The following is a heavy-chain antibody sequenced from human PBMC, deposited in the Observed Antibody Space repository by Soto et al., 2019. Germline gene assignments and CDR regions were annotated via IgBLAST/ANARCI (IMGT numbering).Heavy chain of an antibody. CDR3: AKDEYYYSRSGYYIFDS. V-gene: IGHV3-7*01. CDR2: IKQDGSEK. J-gene: IGHJ4*02. Sequence: GGSLRLSCAASGFTFSSYWMSWVRQAPGKGLEWVANIKQDGSEKYYVDSVKGRFTISRDNAKNSLYLQMNSLRAEDTALYYCAKDEYYYSRSGYYIFDSWGQGTLVTVSS. D-gene: IGHD3-22*01. CDR1: GFTFSSYW.